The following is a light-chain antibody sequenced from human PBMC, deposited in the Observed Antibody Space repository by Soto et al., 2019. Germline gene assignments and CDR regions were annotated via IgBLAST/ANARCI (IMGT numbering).Light chain of an antibody. CDR1: QSISSY. CDR3: QQSYSTPLT. V-gene: IGKV1-39*01. CDR2: AAS. Sequence: IQMTQSPSSLSASVRDRVTITCRASQSISSYLNWYQQKPGKAPKLLIYAASSLQSGVPSRFSGSGSGTDFTLTISSLQPEDFATYYCQQSYSTPLTFGGGTKVDNK. J-gene: IGKJ4*01.